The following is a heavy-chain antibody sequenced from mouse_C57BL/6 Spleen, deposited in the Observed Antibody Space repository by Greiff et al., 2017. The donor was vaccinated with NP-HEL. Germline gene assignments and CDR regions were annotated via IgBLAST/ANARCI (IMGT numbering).Heavy chain of an antibody. CDR1: GYAFTNYL. V-gene: IGHV1-54*01. D-gene: IGHD2-2*01. Sequence: QVQLKQSGAELVRPGTSVKVSCKASGYAFTNYLIEWVKQRPGQGLEWIGVINPGSGGTNYNEKFKGKATLTADKSSSTAYMQLSSLTSEDSAVYVCARGGGYDGYWYFDVWGTGTTVTVSS. CDR2: INPGSGGT. CDR3: ARGGGYDGYWYFDV. J-gene: IGHJ1*03.